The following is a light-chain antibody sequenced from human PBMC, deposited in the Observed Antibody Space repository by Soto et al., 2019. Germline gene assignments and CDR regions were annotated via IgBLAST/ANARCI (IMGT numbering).Light chain of an antibody. CDR3: QSYDSSVV. CDR2: GNT. V-gene: IGLV1-40*01. CDR1: SSSIGAGFD. J-gene: IGLJ2*01. Sequence: QLVLTQPPSVSGAPGQRVTISCTGSSSSIGAGFDVHWYQQLPGTAPKLLIFGNTNRPSGVPDRFSGSKSGTSASLAITGLQAEDEADYYCQSYDSSVVFGGGTKLTVL.